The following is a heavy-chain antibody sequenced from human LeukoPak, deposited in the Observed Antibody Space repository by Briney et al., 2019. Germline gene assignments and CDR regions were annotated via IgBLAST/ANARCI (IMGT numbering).Heavy chain of an antibody. Sequence: PSETLSLTCTVSYGSIRTKNFYWAWIRQPPGKGLEWIGSISYSGSTYYNPSLKSRVTISLDTSTNQFSLRVTSVAAADTAVYYCARPGFYVGSQDYYYMDLWSNGTTVTVSS. CDR2: ISYSGST. D-gene: IGHD3-10*02. CDR1: YGSIRTKNFY. V-gene: IGHV4-39*01. J-gene: IGHJ6*03. CDR3: ARPGFYVGSQDYYYMDL.